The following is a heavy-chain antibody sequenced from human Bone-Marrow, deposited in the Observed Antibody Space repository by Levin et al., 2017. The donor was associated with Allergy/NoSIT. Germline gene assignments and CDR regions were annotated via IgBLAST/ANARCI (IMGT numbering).Heavy chain of an antibody. CDR2: ISASTAT. Sequence: PGGSLRLSCSTSGFHFDRYALNWVRQAPGKGLEWVSSISASTATYYADSVRGRFSISRDTSKSILYLRMNSLRADDTAGYYCAKGSDSDWLLSEPQIPFYFDHWGQGTLVTVSS. V-gene: IGHV3-23*01. J-gene: IGHJ4*02. D-gene: IGHD3-9*01. CDR3: AKGSDSDWLLSEPQIPFYFDH. CDR1: GFHFDRYA.